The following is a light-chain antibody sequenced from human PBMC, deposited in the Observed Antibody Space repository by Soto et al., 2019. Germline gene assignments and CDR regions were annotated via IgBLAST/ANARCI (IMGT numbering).Light chain of an antibody. V-gene: IGKV3-20*01. CDR1: QSVSSDY. CDR3: QQYGRSSGT. Sequence: EIVLTQSPGTLSLSPGERATLSCRASQSVSSDYLAWYQQKPGQAPRLLIYGASSRATGIPNRFSGSGSGTDFTLTISRLEPEDFAVYYCQQYGRSSGTFGQGTKLEIK. J-gene: IGKJ2*01. CDR2: GAS.